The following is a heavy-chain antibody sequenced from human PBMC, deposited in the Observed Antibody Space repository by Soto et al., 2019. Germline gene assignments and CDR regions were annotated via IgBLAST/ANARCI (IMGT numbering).Heavy chain of an antibody. CDR1: GDSVSSNSAA. D-gene: IGHD4-4*01. V-gene: IGHV6-1*01. Sequence: SQTLSLTCAISGDSVSSNSAAWDCIIHSPSRVLEWLGRTYYRSKWYNDYAVSVKSRITINPDTSKNQFSLQLNSVTPEDTAVYYCARDPLTTVTTYYYYGMDVWGQGTTVTVSS. CDR3: ARDPLTTVTTYYYYGMDV. CDR2: TYYRSKWYN. J-gene: IGHJ6*02.